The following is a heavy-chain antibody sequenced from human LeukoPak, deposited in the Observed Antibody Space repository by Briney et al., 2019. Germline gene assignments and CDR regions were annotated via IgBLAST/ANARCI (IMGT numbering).Heavy chain of an antibody. CDR3: AVPGIPVAGTFPYFDH. Sequence: SETLSLTCTVSGGSLSTYYWSWIRQPPGERVEWSGYINYSGSTNYNPSLKSRVTISVHTSQHQFSLKLSSVTAADTAVYYCAVPGIPVAGTFPYFDHWGQGALLTVSS. D-gene: IGHD6-19*01. CDR1: GGSLSTYY. CDR2: INYSGST. V-gene: IGHV4-59*01. J-gene: IGHJ4*02.